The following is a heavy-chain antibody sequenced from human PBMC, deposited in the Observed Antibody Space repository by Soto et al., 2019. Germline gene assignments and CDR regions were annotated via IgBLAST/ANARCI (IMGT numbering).Heavy chain of an antibody. CDR3: ESRCTGCPFDF. Sequence: TLALTCTVSGVTISYGGDSWSWIRQPPGKGREGIGYVDHLETNFYNPSFERRLTLSIDRTNNQFSLKLNSMTAADGAVYYYESRCTGCPFDFWGQGTLVTVSS. J-gene: IGHJ4*02. V-gene: IGHV4-30-2*01. CDR2: VDHLETN. CDR1: GVTISYGGDS. D-gene: IGHD2-8*01.